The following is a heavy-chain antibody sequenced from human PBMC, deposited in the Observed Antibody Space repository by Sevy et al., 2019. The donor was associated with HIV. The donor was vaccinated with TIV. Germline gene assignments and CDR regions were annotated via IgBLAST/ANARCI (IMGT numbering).Heavy chain of an antibody. CDR1: GFSFDSYG. Sequence: GGSLRLSCAVSGFSFDSYGMTWVRQAPGKGLEWVSGISGSGTRTYYADSVKGRFIISRDNSKNTLYLQMNSHRSEDTAIYYWTKGGGGHYDPDEIGYYFYYYNMDVWGKGTTVTVSS. D-gene: IGHD3-22*01. CDR2: ISGSGTRT. CDR3: TKGGGGHYDPDEIGYYFYYYNMDV. V-gene: IGHV3-23*01. J-gene: IGHJ6*03.